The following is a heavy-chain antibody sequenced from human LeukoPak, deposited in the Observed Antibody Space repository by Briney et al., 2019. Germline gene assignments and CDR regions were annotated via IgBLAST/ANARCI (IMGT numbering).Heavy chain of an antibody. V-gene: IGHV4-59*08. Sequence: SETLSLTCTVSGGSLSGYYWNWIRQPPGKGLEWIGYIYYSGSTNYNPSLKSRVTISVDTSKNQFSLTLSSVTAADTAIYYCVRWDYYGSGSRRLDYWGQGTLVTVSS. CDR3: VRWDYYGSGSRRLDY. J-gene: IGHJ4*02. D-gene: IGHD3-10*01. CDR2: IYYSGST. CDR1: GGSLSGYY.